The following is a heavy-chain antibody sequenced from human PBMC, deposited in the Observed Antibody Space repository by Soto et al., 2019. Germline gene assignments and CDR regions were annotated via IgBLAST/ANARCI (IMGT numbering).Heavy chain of an antibody. D-gene: IGHD3-10*01. Sequence: PSETLSLTCAVYGGSFSGYYWSWIRQPPGKGLEWIGEINHSGSTNYNPSLKSRVTISVDTSKNQFSLKLSSVTAADTAVYYCERSTYYYGSGSYRRSDWFDPWGQGTLVTVSS. J-gene: IGHJ5*02. CDR2: INHSGST. CDR3: ERSTYYYGSGSYRRSDWFDP. CDR1: GGSFSGYY. V-gene: IGHV4-34*01.